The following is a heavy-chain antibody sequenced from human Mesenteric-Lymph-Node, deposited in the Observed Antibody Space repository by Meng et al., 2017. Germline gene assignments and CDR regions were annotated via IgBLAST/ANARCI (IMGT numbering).Heavy chain of an antibody. Sequence: EVRLLESGGVLLHPGGSLRLSCAVSGFIFSDYAMSWVRQAPGKGLEWVAPISGTGGNTYYADSVKGRFTVSRDNPKNTLYLQMNSLRVDDTAVYYCAKMEPGWYVKTWGQGTLVTVSS. J-gene: IGHJ5*02. V-gene: IGHV3-23*01. CDR2: ISGTGGNT. CDR1: GFIFSDYA. D-gene: IGHD6-19*01. CDR3: AKMEPGWYVKT.